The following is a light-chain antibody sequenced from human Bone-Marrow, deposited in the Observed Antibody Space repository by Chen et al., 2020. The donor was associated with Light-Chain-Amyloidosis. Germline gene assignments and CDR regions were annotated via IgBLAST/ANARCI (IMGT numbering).Light chain of an antibody. V-gene: IGKV3-20*01. Sequence: EIVLTQSPGTLSLSPGEGANLSCRASQTISINYLTWYQQKFGQAPRLLIYGSSSRATGIPDRFTGSGSGTDVTLTINRLEPEDFAMYYCQQYGTSPLTFGGGTKVEIK. CDR2: GSS. J-gene: IGKJ4*01. CDR3: QQYGTSPLT. CDR1: QTISINY.